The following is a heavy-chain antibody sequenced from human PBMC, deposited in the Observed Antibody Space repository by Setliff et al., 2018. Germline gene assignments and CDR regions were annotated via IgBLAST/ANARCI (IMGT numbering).Heavy chain of an antibody. CDR2: ITNSGGTI. CDR1: GFAFSSYA. Sequence: GSLRLSCAGSGFAFSSYAMSWVRQAPGKGLEWVSYITNSGGTIYYADSVKGRFTISRDNAKNSLFLQMNSLRAEDTALYYCAKFVGYTYGYDYWGRGTLVTVSS. CDR3: AKFVGYTYGYDY. J-gene: IGHJ4*02. D-gene: IGHD5-18*01. V-gene: IGHV3-48*04.